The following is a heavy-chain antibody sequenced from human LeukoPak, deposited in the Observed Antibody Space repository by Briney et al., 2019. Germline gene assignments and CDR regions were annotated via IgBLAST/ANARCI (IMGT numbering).Heavy chain of an antibody. Sequence: NPSQTLSRTWAISGDNISNNGGIWIWIRQSPSTCPQSLGRTYYRSKWYNDYAVSVKSRITLNVDTSKNQFSLQLNSVTPEDTAVYYCARSSNLHYFDYWGQGTQVTVSS. J-gene: IGHJ4*02. CDR2: TYYRSKWYN. CDR1: GDNISNNGGI. V-gene: IGHV6-1*01. CDR3: ARSSNLHYFDY.